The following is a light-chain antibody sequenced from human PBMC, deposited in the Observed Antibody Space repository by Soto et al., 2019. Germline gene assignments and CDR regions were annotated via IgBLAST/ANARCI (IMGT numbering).Light chain of an antibody. J-gene: IGLJ1*01. Sequence: QSVLTQPPSASGSPGQSVTISCTGTSSDVGAYNYVSWYQQLPGKAPKLIIYEVSKRPSGAPARFSGSKSGNTASLPVSGLQAEDEADYYCTSYAGTYSSFYAFATGTNVTVL. CDR2: EVS. V-gene: IGLV2-8*01. CDR1: SSDVGAYNY. CDR3: TSYAGTYSSFYA.